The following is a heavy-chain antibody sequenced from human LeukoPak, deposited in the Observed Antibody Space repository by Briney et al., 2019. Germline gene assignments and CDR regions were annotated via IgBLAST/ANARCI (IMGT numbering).Heavy chain of an antibody. D-gene: IGHD3-3*01. J-gene: IGHJ4*02. CDR1: GFTFSSYA. Sequence: PGGSLRLSCAASGFTFSSYAMSWVRQAPGKELEWVSAISGSGGSTYYADSVKGRFTISRDNSKNTLYLQMNSLRAEDTAVYYCAKDSGRFLEWLNYFDCWGQGTLVTVSS. V-gene: IGHV3-23*01. CDR3: AKDSGRFLEWLNYFDC. CDR2: ISGSGGST.